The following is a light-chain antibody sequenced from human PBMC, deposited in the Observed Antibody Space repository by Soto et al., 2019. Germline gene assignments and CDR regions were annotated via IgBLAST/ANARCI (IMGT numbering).Light chain of an antibody. CDR2: AAS. V-gene: IGKV1-39*01. Sequence: IQMTHPTYSLSASIGDRVTITSRASHTIISFLNWYQQKSGKAPKLLIYAASSLQSGVTSRFSGSGSGTDLTLNISSLQPEDFATYYCQQSYSTLLTFGCGTKVDI. CDR3: QQSYSTLLT. J-gene: IGKJ3*01. CDR1: HTIISF.